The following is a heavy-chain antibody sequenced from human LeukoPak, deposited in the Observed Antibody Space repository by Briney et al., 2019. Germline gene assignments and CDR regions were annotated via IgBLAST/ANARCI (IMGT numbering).Heavy chain of an antibody. J-gene: IGHJ4*02. D-gene: IGHD2-15*01. Sequence: SVKVSCKASGGTFSSYAISWVRQAPGQGLEWMGGIIPIFGTANYAQKFQGRVTITADESTSTAYMELSSLRSEDTAVYYCGRVKTSLGYCSGGSCYSPADYWGQGTLVTVSS. V-gene: IGHV1-69*13. CDR1: GGTFSSYA. CDR3: GRVKTSLGYCSGGSCYSPADY. CDR2: IIPIFGTA.